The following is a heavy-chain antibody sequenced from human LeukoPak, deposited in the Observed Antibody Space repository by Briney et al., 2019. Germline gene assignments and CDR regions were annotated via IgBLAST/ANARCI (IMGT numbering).Heavy chain of an antibody. V-gene: IGHV4-39*01. CDR2: IYYSGST. D-gene: IGHD1-20*01. J-gene: IGHJ5*02. CDR3: ARPLGITGTDWFDP. CDR1: GGSISSSSYY. Sequence: SETLSLTCTVSGGSISSSSYYWGWIRQPPGKGLEWIGSIYYSGSTYYNPSLKSRVTISVDTSKNQFSLKPSSVTAADTAVYYCARPLGITGTDWFDPWGQGTLVTVSS.